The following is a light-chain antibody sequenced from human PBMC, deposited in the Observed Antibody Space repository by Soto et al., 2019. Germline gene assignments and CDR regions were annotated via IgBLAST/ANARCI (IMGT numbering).Light chain of an antibody. Sequence: DIQMTQSPSTLSASVGDRVTITCRASQSISSWLAWYQQKPGKAPKLLIYKASSLESGVPSRFRGSGSGTEFTLTKSSLQPDDFATYYCQQYNSYSGTFGQGTKLEIK. V-gene: IGKV1-5*03. CDR1: QSISSW. J-gene: IGKJ2*01. CDR3: QQYNSYSGT. CDR2: KAS.